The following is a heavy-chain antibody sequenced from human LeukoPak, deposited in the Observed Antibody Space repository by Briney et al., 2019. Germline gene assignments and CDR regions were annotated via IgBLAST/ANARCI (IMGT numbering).Heavy chain of an antibody. D-gene: IGHD6-13*01. CDR1: GFTFSRSW. V-gene: IGHV3-7*03. CDR3: ARSIAAAGIDNYFDY. CDR2: INPEETEK. J-gene: IGHJ4*02. Sequence: GGSLRLSCAASGFTFSRSWMNWVRQAPGKGLEWVAAINPEETEKNYVDSVKGRFTISRDNAKNSLYLQMNSLRAEDTAVYYCARSIAAAGIDNYFDYWGQGTLVTVSS.